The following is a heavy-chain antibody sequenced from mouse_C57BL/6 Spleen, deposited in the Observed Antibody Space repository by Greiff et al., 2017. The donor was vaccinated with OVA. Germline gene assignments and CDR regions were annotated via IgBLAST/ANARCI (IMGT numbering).Heavy chain of an antibody. CDR2: ISNGGGST. D-gene: IGHD1-1*01. CDR1: GFTFSDYY. Sequence: EVQLVESGGGLVQPGGSLKLSCAASGFTFSDYYMYWVRQTPEKRLEWVAYISNGGGSTYYPDTVKGRFTISRDNAKNTLYLQMSRLKSEDTAMYYCARPHYYGSSYGFAYWGQGTLVTVSA. CDR3: ARPHYYGSSYGFAY. V-gene: IGHV5-12*01. J-gene: IGHJ3*01.